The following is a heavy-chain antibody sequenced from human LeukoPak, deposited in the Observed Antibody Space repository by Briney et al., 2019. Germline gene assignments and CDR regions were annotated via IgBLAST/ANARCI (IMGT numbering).Heavy chain of an antibody. D-gene: IGHD3-10*01. CDR3: AKVWGITMVRGVLDAFDI. CDR1: GFTFDDYD. J-gene: IGHJ3*02. CDR2: INWNGNYI. Sequence: GGSLRLSCAASGFTFDDYDMSWVRQAPGKGLEWVSNINWNGNYIGYADSVKGRFTISRDNSKNTLYLQMNSLRAEDTAVYYCAKVWGITMVRGVLDAFDIWGQGTMVTVSS. V-gene: IGHV3-20*04.